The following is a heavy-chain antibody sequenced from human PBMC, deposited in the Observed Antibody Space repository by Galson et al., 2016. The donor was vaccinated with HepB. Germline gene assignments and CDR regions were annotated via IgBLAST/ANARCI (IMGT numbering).Heavy chain of an antibody. D-gene: IGHD3-3*02. CDR1: GLSIRSRNL. CDR2: IYYTVSI. V-gene: IGHV4-28*05. CDR3: ARVTHFYGLDV. J-gene: IGHJ6*02. Sequence: SETLSLTCAVSGLSIRSRNLWGWIRQSPGKALEYIGYIYYTVSIYYNPSLRGRVLLSVDTSTNQFSLKAWSVTAVDTAVYYCARVTHFYGLDVWGQGTAVTVSS.